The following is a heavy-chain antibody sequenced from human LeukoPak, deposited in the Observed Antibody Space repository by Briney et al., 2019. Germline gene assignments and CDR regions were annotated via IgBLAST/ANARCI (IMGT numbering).Heavy chain of an antibody. J-gene: IGHJ4*02. Sequence: PGGSLRLSCAASGFTVSSNYMSWLRQAPGKGLEWVSVIYSGGSTYYADSVKGRFTISRDNSKNTLYLQMNSLRAEDTAVYYCARSRLLWFGEFQGIDYWGQGTLVTVSS. CDR1: GFTVSSNY. D-gene: IGHD3-10*01. V-gene: IGHV3-53*01. CDR2: IYSGGST. CDR3: ARSRLLWFGEFQGIDY.